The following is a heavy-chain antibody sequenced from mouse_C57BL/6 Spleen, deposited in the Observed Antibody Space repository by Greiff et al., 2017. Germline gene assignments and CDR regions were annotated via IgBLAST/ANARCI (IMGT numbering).Heavy chain of an antibody. Sequence: DVQLQESGPGLVKPSQSLSLTCSVTGYSITSGYYWNWIRQFPGNKLEWMGYISYDGSNNYNPSLKNRSSITRDTTKNQVFLKLNSVTMEDTATYYCAREAGYAMDDWRQGTSGTVSS. CDR2: ISYDGSN. CDR3: AREAGYAMDD. V-gene: IGHV3-6*01. J-gene: IGHJ4*01. CDR1: GYSITSGYY.